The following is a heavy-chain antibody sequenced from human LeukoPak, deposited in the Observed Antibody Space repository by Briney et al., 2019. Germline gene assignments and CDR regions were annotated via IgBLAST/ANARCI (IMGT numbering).Heavy chain of an antibody. D-gene: IGHD5-18*01. CDR2: IYTSGST. Sequence: PSETLSLTCTVSGGSISSGSYYWSWIRQPAGKGLEWIGRIYTSGSTNYNPSLKSRVTISVDTSKNQFSLKLSSVTAADTAVYYCARDSAMVSSYYYYYMDVWGKGTTVTVSS. CDR1: GGSISSGSYY. CDR3: ARDSAMVSSYYYYYMDV. V-gene: IGHV4-61*02. J-gene: IGHJ6*03.